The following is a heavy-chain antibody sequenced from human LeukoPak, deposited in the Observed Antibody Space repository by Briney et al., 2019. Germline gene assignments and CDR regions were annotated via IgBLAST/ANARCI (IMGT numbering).Heavy chain of an antibody. Sequence: GGSLRLSCAASGFTFSSYAMSWVRQAPGKGLEWVSAISGSGGSTYYADSVKGRFTISRDNSKNTLYLQMNSLRAEDTAVYYCAKDNPPRNYDFWSGRENWFDPWGQGTLVTVSS. D-gene: IGHD3-3*01. V-gene: IGHV3-23*01. J-gene: IGHJ5*02. CDR1: GFTFSSYA. CDR2: ISGSGGST. CDR3: AKDNPPRNYDFWSGRENWFDP.